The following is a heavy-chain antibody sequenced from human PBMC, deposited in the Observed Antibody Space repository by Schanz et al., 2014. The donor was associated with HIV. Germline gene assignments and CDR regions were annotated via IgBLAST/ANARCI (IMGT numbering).Heavy chain of an antibody. Sequence: EVQLLESGGRLVQPGGSLRLSCAGSGFTFSSYAKSWVRQAPGKGLEWVSAISGSGDSTYYTDSVKGRFTISRDNSKNPLYLQMNSLRAEDTAVYYLAKGGYTGHYYYGLDVWGQGTTVTVSS. CDR2: ISGSGDST. CDR1: GFTFSSYA. V-gene: IGHV3-23*01. CDR3: AKGGYTGHYYYGLDV. D-gene: IGHD1-26*01. J-gene: IGHJ6*02.